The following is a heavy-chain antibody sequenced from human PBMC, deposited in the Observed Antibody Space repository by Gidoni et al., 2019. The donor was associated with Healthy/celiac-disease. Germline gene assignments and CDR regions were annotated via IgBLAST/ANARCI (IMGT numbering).Heavy chain of an antibody. CDR3: ATFPRVLRYFDWLP. J-gene: IGHJ5*02. D-gene: IGHD3-9*01. Sequence: QVQLQESGPGLVKPSQTLSLTCTVSGGSLSSGSYYWSWIRQPAGKGLEWIGRIYTSGSTNYNPSLKSRVTMSVDTSKNQFSLKLSSGTAADTAVYYCATFPRVLRYFDWLPWGQGTLVTVSS. CDR1: GGSLSSGSYY. CDR2: IYTSGST. V-gene: IGHV4-61*02.